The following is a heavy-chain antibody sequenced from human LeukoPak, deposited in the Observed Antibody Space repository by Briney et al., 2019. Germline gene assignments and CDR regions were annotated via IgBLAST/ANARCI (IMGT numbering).Heavy chain of an antibody. CDR2: IKQDGSEK. V-gene: IGHV3-7*01. CDR1: GFTFSSYW. D-gene: IGHD3-10*01. CDR3: ARDPGFGDLSPFDY. J-gene: IGHJ4*02. Sequence: GGSLRLSCAASGFTFSSYWMSWVRQAPGKGLEWVANIKQDGSEKYYVDSVKGRFTISRDNAKNSLYLQMNSLRAEDTAVYYCARDPGFGDLSPFDYWGQGTLVTVSS.